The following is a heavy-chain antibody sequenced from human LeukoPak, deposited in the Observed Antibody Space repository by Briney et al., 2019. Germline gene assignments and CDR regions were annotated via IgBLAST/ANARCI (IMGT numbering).Heavy chain of an antibody. CDR2: INPNSGGT. V-gene: IGHV1-2*02. CDR3: ARLGATNWFDP. J-gene: IGHJ5*02. CDR1: GYTFTGYY. D-gene: IGHD3-16*01. Sequence: GASVKVSCKASGYTFTGYYVHWVRQAPGQGLEWMGWINPNSGGTNYAQEFQGRVTMTRDTSISTAYMELSRLRSDDTAVYYCARLGATNWFDPWGQGTLVTVS.